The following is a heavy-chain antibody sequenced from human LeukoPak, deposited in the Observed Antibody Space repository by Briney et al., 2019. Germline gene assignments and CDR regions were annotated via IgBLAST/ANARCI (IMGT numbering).Heavy chain of an antibody. D-gene: IGHD6-19*01. CDR3: AKVRGTYSSGYFFDY. Sequence: PGGSLRLSCAASGFTLDNYAMHWVRHAPGKGLEWLSIISWNSGYIGYADSVKGRFTISRDNAKKSLDLQMNSLRAEDTAFYYCAKVRGTYSSGYFFDYWGQGTLVTVSS. V-gene: IGHV3-9*01. CDR2: ISWNSGYI. J-gene: IGHJ4*02. CDR1: GFTLDNYA.